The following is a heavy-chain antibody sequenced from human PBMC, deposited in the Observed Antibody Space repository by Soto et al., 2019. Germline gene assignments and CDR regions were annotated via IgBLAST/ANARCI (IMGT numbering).Heavy chain of an antibody. CDR1: GFTFSSYW. J-gene: IGHJ5*02. Sequence: GGSLRLSCAASGFTFSSYWMHWVRQAPGKGLVWVSRINSDGSSTSYADSVKGRFTISRANAKNTLYLQMNSLRAEDTAVYYCARGGYCSSTSCYGWLSDWFDPWGQGTLVTVSS. V-gene: IGHV3-74*01. CDR3: ARGGYCSSTSCYGWLSDWFDP. CDR2: INSDGSST. D-gene: IGHD2-2*01.